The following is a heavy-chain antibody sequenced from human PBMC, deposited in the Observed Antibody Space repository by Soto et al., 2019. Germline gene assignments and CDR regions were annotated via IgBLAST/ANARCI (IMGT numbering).Heavy chain of an antibody. J-gene: IGHJ5*02. CDR1: GYTFTSYG. D-gene: IGHD3-16*01. CDR3: ARAYILGELRNNWFDP. CDR2: ISAYNGNT. Sequence: ASVKVSCKASGYTFTSYGISWVRQAPGQGLEWMGWISAYNGNTNYAQKLQGRVTMTTDTSTSTAYMELRSLRSDDTAVYSCARAYILGELRNNWFDPWGQGTLVTVSS. V-gene: IGHV1-18*01.